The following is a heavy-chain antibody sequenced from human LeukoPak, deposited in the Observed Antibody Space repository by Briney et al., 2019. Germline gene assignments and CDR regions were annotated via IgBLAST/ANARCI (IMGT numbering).Heavy chain of an antibody. Sequence: PSETLSLTCAVYGGSFSGYYWSWIRQPPGKGLEGFGEINYRGSNNYNPSLKRRVTITGDTSTTHFSLKLSSVTAADTAVYYCARGRQGSQDIVVVPAAIGFDYWGQGTLVTVSS. J-gene: IGHJ4*02. D-gene: IGHD2-2*01. V-gene: IGHV4-34*01. CDR2: INYRGSN. CDR1: GGSFSGYY. CDR3: ARGRQGSQDIVVVPAAIGFDY.